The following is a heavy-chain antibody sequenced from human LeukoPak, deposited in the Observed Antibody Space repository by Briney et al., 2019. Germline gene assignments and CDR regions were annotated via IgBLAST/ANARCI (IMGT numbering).Heavy chain of an antibody. CDR1: GFTFSSYA. CDR2: ISYDGSNK. V-gene: IGHV3-30*04. J-gene: IGHJ4*02. Sequence: GGSLRLSCAASGFTFSSYAMHWVRQAPGKGLAWVAVISYDGSNKYYADSVKGRFTISRDNSKNTLYLQMNSLRAEDTAVYYCARDHHGGDWGQGTLVTVSS. CDR3: ARDHHGGD. D-gene: IGHD3-10*01.